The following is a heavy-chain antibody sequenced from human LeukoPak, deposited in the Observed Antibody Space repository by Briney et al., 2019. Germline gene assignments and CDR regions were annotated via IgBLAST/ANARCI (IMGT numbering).Heavy chain of an antibody. V-gene: IGHV3-23*01. CDR2: IRGSGDRT. CDR3: ARDLAYCGGDCYSTNYYFDY. J-gene: IGHJ4*02. CDR1: GFTFSSYA. D-gene: IGHD2-21*02. Sequence: GGSLRLSCAASGFTFSSYAMSWVRQVPGKGLEWVSAIRGSGDRTHYADSVKGRFTISRDNAKNSLYLQMNSLRAEDTAVYYCARDLAYCGGDCYSTNYYFDYWGQGTLVTVSS.